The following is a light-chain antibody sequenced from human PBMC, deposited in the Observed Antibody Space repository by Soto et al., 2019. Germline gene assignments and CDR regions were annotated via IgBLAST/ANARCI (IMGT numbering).Light chain of an antibody. CDR1: SSDIGSYDY. CDR3: SSFTSSTTYV. CDR2: DVG. V-gene: IGLV2-14*01. Sequence: QSALTQPASVSGSPGQSITISCTGTSSDIGSYDYVSWYQQHPGKAPKLMTYDVGNRPSGVSNRFSGSKSGNTASLTISGLQAEDEADYYCSSFTSSTTYVFGTGTKLTVL. J-gene: IGLJ1*01.